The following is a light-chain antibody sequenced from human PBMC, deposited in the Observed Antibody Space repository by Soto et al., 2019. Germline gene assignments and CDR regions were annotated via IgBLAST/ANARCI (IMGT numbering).Light chain of an antibody. V-gene: IGKV1-39*01. Sequence: DIQMTQSPSSLSASVGDRVTITCRASQSIGRYLNWYQQKPGKAPKLLIYAAFSLQSGVPSRFSGSGSGTDFTLTISSLQPEDFATYYCQQSYTTPITFGQGTRLEIK. CDR2: AAF. CDR1: QSIGRY. CDR3: QQSYTTPIT. J-gene: IGKJ5*01.